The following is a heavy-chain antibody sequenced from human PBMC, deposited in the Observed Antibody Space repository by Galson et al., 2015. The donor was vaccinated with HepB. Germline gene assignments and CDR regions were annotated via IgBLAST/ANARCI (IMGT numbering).Heavy chain of an antibody. CDR3: AKDGREGAPYGFDI. CDR2: ISWNSGDI. J-gene: IGHJ3*02. V-gene: IGHV3-9*01. CDR1: GFTFDDYA. D-gene: IGHD1-26*01. Sequence: SLRLSCAASGFTFDDYAMHWVRQAPGKGLEWVSGISWNSGDIVYADSVKGRFTISRDNAKNSLYLQMNSLRAEDTALYYCAKDGREGAPYGFDIWGQGTMVTVSS.